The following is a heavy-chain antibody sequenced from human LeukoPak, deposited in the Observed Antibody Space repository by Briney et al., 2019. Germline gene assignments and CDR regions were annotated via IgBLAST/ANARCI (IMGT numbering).Heavy chain of an antibody. J-gene: IGHJ4*02. D-gene: IGHD1-26*01. CDR1: GFTFSSYG. CDR3: ARELGLGAIEY. CDR2: ISTRSNYI. Sequence: GGSLRLSCAASGFTFSSYGMHWVRQAPGKGLEWVSSISTRSNYIYYADSLKGRFTVSRDNAKNSLYLQMNSLRAEDSAVYYCARELGLGAIEYWGQGTLVTVSS. V-gene: IGHV3-21*01.